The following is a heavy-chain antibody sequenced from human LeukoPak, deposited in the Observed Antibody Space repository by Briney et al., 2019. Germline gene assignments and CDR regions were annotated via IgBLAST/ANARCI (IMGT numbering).Heavy chain of an antibody. D-gene: IGHD3-10*01. CDR2: IIPISGAA. CDR3: ARGGAHGSGSYRQHSFYYYMDV. J-gene: IGHJ6*03. V-gene: IGHV1-69*06. CDR1: GGTFSSYA. Sequence: GSSVKVSCKASGGTFSSYAISRVRQAPGQGLEWMGGIIPISGAANNVQRLQGRVTITADKSTSTAYMELSSLRSEDTAVYYCARGGAHGSGSYRQHSFYYYMDVWGKGTTVTVSS.